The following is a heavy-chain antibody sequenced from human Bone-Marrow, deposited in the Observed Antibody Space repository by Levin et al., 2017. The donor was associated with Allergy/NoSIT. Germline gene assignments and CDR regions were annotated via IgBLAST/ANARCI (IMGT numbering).Heavy chain of an antibody. D-gene: IGHD6-13*01. Sequence: ESLKISCTVSGGSISSYYWGWIRQPPGKGLEWIGYINYSGSTNYNPSLKSRVTISVDTSKNQFSLKVSSVTAADTAVFYRARMGNIAAAAIDYWGQGTLVTVSS. CDR2: INYSGST. CDR3: ARMGNIAAAAIDY. J-gene: IGHJ4*02. CDR1: GGSISSYY. V-gene: IGHV4-59*08.